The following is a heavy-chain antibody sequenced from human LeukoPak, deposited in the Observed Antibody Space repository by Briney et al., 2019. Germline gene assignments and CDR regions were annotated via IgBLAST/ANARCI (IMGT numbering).Heavy chain of an antibody. V-gene: IGHV4-39*07. Sequence: SETLSLTCTVSGGSISTSNYYWGWIRQPPGKGLEWIGNIFYSGSTYYSPSLRSRVTISLDTSRNQFSLKLSSVTAADTAVYYCAAHITMIVVGNHAFDIWGQGTMVTVSS. D-gene: IGHD3-22*01. CDR1: GGSISTSNYY. CDR2: IFYSGST. J-gene: IGHJ3*02. CDR3: AAHITMIVVGNHAFDI.